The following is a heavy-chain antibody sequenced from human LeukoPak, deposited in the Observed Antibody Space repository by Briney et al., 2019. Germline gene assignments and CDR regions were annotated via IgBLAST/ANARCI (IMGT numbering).Heavy chain of an antibody. CDR3: VRYYDPPVGDAFDI. Sequence: PGGSLRLSRAASGFRFGSDWMSWVRQAPGKGLEWVANINPDGSEKYYVDSVKGRFTISRDNDKNSLYLRLNSLRADDTAVYYCVRYYDPPVGDAFDIWGQGTLVTVSS. CDR1: GFRFGSDW. D-gene: IGHD3-16*01. V-gene: IGHV3-7*01. CDR2: INPDGSEK. J-gene: IGHJ3*02.